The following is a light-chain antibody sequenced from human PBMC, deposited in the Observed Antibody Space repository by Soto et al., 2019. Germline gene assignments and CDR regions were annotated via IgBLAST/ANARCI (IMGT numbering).Light chain of an antibody. J-gene: IGKJ1*01. Sequence: QMTQSPSSLSASVGDRVTITCRASQSISSYLNWYQQKPGKAPKLLIYKASTLKSGVPSRFSGSGSGTEFTLTISSLQPDDFATYYCQHYNSYSEAFGQGTKVDVK. V-gene: IGKV1-5*03. CDR2: KAS. CDR1: QSISSY. CDR3: QHYNSYSEA.